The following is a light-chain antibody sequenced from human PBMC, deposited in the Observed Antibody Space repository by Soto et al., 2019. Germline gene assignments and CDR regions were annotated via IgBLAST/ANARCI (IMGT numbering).Light chain of an antibody. CDR1: SSDVGGYNY. Sequence: QSALTQPASVSGSPGQSITISCTGTSSDVGGYNYVSWYQQHPGRAPKLMIYEVSNRPSGVSNRFSGSRSDNTASLTISGLQAEDEADYYCSSYTSSSTRVFGPGTKVTVL. CDR3: SSYTSSSTRV. CDR2: EVS. V-gene: IGLV2-14*01. J-gene: IGLJ1*01.